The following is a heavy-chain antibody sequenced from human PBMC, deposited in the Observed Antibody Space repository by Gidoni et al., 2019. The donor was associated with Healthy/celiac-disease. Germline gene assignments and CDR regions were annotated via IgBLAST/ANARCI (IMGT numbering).Heavy chain of an antibody. CDR3: ARLNSSGNNWFDP. D-gene: IGHD6-19*01. Sequence: HLQLQESGPVLVKPSETLSLTCTVPGGSISSSSYYWGWIRQPPGKGLEWIGSIYYSGSTYYNPSLKSRVTISVDTSKNQFSLKLSSVTAADTAVYYCARLNSSGNNWFDPWGQGTLVTVSS. V-gene: IGHV4-39*01. J-gene: IGHJ5*02. CDR2: IYYSGST. CDR1: GGSISSSSYY.